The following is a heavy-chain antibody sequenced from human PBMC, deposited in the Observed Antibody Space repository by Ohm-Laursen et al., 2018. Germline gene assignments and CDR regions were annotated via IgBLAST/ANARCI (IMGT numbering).Heavy chain of an antibody. J-gene: IGHJ4*02. CDR2: IKQDGSEK. Sequence: GSLRLSCAASGFTFSSYGMHWVRQAPGKGLEWVANIKQDGSEKYYVDPVKGRFTISRDNAKNSLYLQMNSLRAEDTAVYYCARDHVGILDYWGQGTLVTVSS. D-gene: IGHD3-3*01. CDR1: GFTFSSYG. V-gene: IGHV3-7*01. CDR3: ARDHVGILDY.